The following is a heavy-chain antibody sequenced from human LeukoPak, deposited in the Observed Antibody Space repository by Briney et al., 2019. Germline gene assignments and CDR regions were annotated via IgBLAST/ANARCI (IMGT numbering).Heavy chain of an antibody. Sequence: GGSLRLSCAASGFTFSTYWMSWVRQAPGKGLEWVANIKQDGSEKYYLDSAKGRFTISRDNAKNSLYLQMNSLRAEDTAVYFCMREAAAGIDYWGQGTLVTVSS. CDR2: IKQDGSEK. J-gene: IGHJ4*02. CDR1: GFTFSTYW. D-gene: IGHD6-13*01. V-gene: IGHV3-7*01. CDR3: MREAAAGIDY.